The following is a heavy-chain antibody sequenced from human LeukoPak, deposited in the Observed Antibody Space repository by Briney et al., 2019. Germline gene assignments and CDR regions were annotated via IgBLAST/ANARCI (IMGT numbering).Heavy chain of an antibody. Sequence: SETLSLTCTVSGGSISSTGYYWSWIRQPPGKGLEWIGYIYYSGSTYYNPSLKSRVTISVDTSKNQFSLKLSSVTAADTAVYYCAREVATIWRYFDYWGQGTLVTVSS. J-gene: IGHJ4*02. CDR3: AREVATIWRYFDY. D-gene: IGHD5-24*01. CDR2: IYYSGST. V-gene: IGHV4-30-4*08. CDR1: GGSISSTGYY.